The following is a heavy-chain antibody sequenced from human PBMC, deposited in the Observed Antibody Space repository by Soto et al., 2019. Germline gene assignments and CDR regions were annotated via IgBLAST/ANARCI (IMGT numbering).Heavy chain of an antibody. CDR1: GGSISSGGYY. D-gene: IGHD4-4*01. V-gene: IGHV4-31*03. CDR2: IYYSGST. Sequence: SETLSLTCTVSGGSISSGGYYWSWIRQHPGKGLEWIGYIYYSGSTNYNPSLKSRVTISVDTSKNQFSLKLSSVTAADTAVYYCARGMSTVTTDVSSCYYYYMDVWGKGTTVTVSS. J-gene: IGHJ6*03. CDR3: ARGMSTVTTDVSSCYYYYMDV.